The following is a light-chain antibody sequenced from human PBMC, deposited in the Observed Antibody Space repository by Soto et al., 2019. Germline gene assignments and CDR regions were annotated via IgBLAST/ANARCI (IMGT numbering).Light chain of an antibody. Sequence: QSALTQPASVSGSPGQPIAISCTGTSSDVGGYDYVSWYQQHPDKAPKLMIYEVTKRPSWVSNRFSGSKSGNTASLTISGLQPEDEADYYCSSHTSGSTRVFGSGTKLTVL. V-gene: IGLV2-14*01. J-gene: IGLJ1*01. CDR2: EVT. CDR3: SSHTSGSTRV. CDR1: SSDVGGYDY.